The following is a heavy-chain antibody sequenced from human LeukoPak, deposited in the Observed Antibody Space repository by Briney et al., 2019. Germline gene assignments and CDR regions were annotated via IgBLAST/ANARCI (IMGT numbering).Heavy chain of an antibody. V-gene: IGHV1-24*01. CDR2: FDPEDGET. D-gene: IGHD4-11*01. CDR1: GYTLTELS. J-gene: IGHJ4*02. Sequence: ASVKVSCKVSGYTLTELSMHWVRQAPGKGLEWMGGFDPEDGETIYAQKFQGRVSMTEDKSTDTAYMELSSLRSEDTAVYYCATVWSPKYSNYGGVGYYFDYWGQGTLVTVSS. CDR3: ATVWSPKYSNYGGVGYYFDY.